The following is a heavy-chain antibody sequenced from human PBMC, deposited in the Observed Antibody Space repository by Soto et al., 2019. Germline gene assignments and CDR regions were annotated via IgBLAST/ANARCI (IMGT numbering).Heavy chain of an antibody. CDR3: ARDVGLQHDTGYYDFWSGKNNWFDP. J-gene: IGHJ5*02. CDR1: GGSISGHY. D-gene: IGHD3-3*01. CDR2: ISYSGST. Sequence: TSETLSLTCTVSGGSISGHYWSWIRQPPGKGLQYIGYISYSGSTNYNPSLKSRVTISVDTSNNHFSLRLSSVTAADTAVYYCARDVGLQHDTGYYDFWSGKNNWFDPWGQGILVTVSS. V-gene: IGHV4-59*11.